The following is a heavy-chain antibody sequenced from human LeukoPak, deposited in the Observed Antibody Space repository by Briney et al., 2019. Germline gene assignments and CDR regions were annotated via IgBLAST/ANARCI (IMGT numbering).Heavy chain of an antibody. CDR1: GFTFTSSA. V-gene: IGHV1-58*01. Sequence: ASVKVSCKASGFTFTSSAVQWVRQARGQRLEWIGWIVVGSGNTNYAQKFQERVTITRDMSTSTAYMELSSLRSEDTAVYYCAADPFVLHYYYYYMDVWGKGTTVTVSS. CDR3: AADPFVLHYYYYYMDV. CDR2: IVVGSGNT. D-gene: IGHD2-21*01. J-gene: IGHJ6*03.